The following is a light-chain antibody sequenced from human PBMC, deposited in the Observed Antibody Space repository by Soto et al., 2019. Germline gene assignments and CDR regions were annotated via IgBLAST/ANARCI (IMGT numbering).Light chain of an antibody. CDR2: GAS. Sequence: EIVMTQSPATLSVSPGEGATLSCRASPSVDTNLAWYQQKPGQAPRLLMFGASTRATGIPARFSGSGPGTDFTLTISSLQSEDFAVYICQQYDKWPLTFGGGTKVDIK. V-gene: IGKV3D-15*01. CDR1: PSVDTN. CDR3: QQYDKWPLT. J-gene: IGKJ4*01.